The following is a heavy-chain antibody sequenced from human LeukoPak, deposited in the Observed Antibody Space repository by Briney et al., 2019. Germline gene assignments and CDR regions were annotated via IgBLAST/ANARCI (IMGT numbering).Heavy chain of an antibody. V-gene: IGHV1-69*05. CDR3: ARGGPYDSSGDFDY. CDR1: GGTFSSYA. CDR2: ILPIFGTA. Sequence: AASVKGACKASGGTFSSYAISWVRQAPGQGLEWMGRILPIFGTANYAQKFQGRVTITTDESTSTAYMELSSLRSEDTAVYYCARGGPYDSSGDFDYWGQGTLVTVSS. D-gene: IGHD3-22*01. J-gene: IGHJ4*02.